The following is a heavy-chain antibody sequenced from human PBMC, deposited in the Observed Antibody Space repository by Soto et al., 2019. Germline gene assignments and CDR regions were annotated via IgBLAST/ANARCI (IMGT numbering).Heavy chain of an antibody. D-gene: IGHD3-9*01. J-gene: IGHJ4*02. V-gene: IGHV4-31*11. CDR2: IYYSGSA. CDR3: ARVKKRLRYFDWLLPFFDY. CDR1: GGSISSGGYS. Sequence: SETLSLTCAVSGGSISSGGYSWSWIRQHPGKGLEWIGYIYYSGSAYYNPSLKSRVTISVDRSKNQFSLKLSSVTAADTAVYYCARVKKRLRYFDWLLPFFDYWGQGTLVTVSS.